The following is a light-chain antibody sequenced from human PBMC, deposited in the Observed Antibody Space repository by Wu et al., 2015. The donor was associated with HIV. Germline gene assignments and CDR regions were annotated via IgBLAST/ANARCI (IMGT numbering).Light chain of an antibody. V-gene: IGKV3-15*01. J-gene: IGKJ2*03. CDR2: GAS. Sequence: VVMTQSPATLSVSPGERVTLSCRASQSVDSNLAWYQQKPGQAPRLLIYGASTRATDIPARFSGSGSGTEFTLTISSVQPEDFAVYYCQQYNNWPPYSFGQGTELEIK. CDR3: QQYNNWPPYS. CDR1: QSVDSN.